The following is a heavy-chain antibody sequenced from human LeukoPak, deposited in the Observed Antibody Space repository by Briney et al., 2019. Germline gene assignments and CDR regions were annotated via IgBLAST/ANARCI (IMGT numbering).Heavy chain of an antibody. Sequence: GGSLRLSCAASGFTFSSYSMNWVRQAPGKGLEWVSSISSSSSYIYYADSVKGRFTISRDNSKNTLYLQMNSLRAEDTAVYYCARGFYLGSYRPELPLYFDYWDQGTLVTVSS. CDR2: ISSSSSYI. J-gene: IGHJ4*02. V-gene: IGHV3-21*01. D-gene: IGHD3-16*02. CDR3: ARGFYLGSYRPELPLYFDY. CDR1: GFTFSSYS.